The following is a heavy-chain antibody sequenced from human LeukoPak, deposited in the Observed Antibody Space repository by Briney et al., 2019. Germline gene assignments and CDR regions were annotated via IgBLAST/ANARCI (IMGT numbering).Heavy chain of an antibody. D-gene: IGHD3-10*01. CDR2: ISWNSGSI. V-gene: IGHV3-9*01. Sequence: GGSLRLSCAASGFTFSSSWMHWVRQAPGKGLVWVSGISWNSGSIGYADSVKGRFTISRDNAKNSLYLQMNSLRAEDTALYYCAKDMSFGDPPPNFDYWGQGTLVTVSS. J-gene: IGHJ4*02. CDR1: GFTFSSSW. CDR3: AKDMSFGDPPPNFDY.